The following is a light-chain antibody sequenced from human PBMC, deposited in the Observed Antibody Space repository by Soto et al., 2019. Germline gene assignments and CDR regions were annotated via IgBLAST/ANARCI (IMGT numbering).Light chain of an antibody. CDR2: DVI. V-gene: IGLV2-11*01. J-gene: IGLJ2*01. CDR1: SSDIGGYNY. Sequence: QSALTQPRSVSGSPGQSVTISCTGTSSDIGGYNYVSWYQQHPGKAPKLMIYDVIKRPSGVPDRFSGSKSGNTASLTIYGLQAEDEADYYCCSYAGSSTVVFGGGTKLTVL. CDR3: CSYAGSSTVV.